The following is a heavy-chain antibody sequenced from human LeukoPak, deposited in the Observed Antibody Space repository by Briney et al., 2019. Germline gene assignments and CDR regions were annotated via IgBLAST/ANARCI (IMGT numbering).Heavy chain of an antibody. CDR1: GFTFSTYA. D-gene: IGHD6-13*01. J-gene: IGHJ4*02. CDR3: AKRGGSSWFGYFDY. CDR2: ISGSGGST. Sequence: GGSLRLSCAASGFTFSTYAMSWVRQAPGKGLEWVSAISGSGGSTSYADSVKGRFTISRDNSNNTLYLQMNSLRAEDTAVYYCAKRGGSSWFGYFDYWGQGTLVTVSS. V-gene: IGHV3-23*01.